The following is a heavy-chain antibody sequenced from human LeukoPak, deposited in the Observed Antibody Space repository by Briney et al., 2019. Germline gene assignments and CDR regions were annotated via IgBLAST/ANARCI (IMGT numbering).Heavy chain of an antibody. V-gene: IGHV4-4*02. CDR3: ARRGLVVIGSEGFDH. CDR1: GGSISSSNW. CDR2: IYHSGST. Sequence: SETLSLTCAASGGSISSSNWGSWVRQPPGKGLEWIGEIYHSGSTNYNPSLKAPVTIAVDKSKNQFSLKLSSVTAADTDVYYCARRGLVVIGSEGFDHWGQGTLVTVSS. D-gene: IGHD3-22*01. J-gene: IGHJ5*02.